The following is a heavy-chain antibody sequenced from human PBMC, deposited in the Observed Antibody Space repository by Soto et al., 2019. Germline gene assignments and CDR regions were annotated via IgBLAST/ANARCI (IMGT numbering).Heavy chain of an antibody. CDR2: IIPLFGTP. V-gene: IGHV1-69*01. CDR3: ARASPVICGGDPCYRLDSSFDS. CDR1: GATFSTTG. Sequence: QVQLVQSGAEVRKPGSSLRVSCKSSGATFSTTGISWVRQAPGQGLEWMGGIIPLFGTPKYARKFQGRVSITADESTNTVYMELNSRRPDDAGVYYCARASPVICGGDPCYRLDSSFDSWGQGSLVIVSS. D-gene: IGHD2-21*02. J-gene: IGHJ5*01.